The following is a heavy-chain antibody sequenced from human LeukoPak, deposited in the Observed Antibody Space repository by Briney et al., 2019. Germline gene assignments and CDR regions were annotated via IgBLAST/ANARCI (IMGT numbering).Heavy chain of an antibody. CDR2: IYYSGTT. CDR1: GGSTTSNSYY. Sequence: SETLSLTCTVSGGSTTSNSYYWAWIRQPPGKGLEWLGSIYYSGTTYYNPSLASRVTISVDTSKNQFSLKLNSVTASDTAVYYCARLSRSGGSCSCLFHYWGHGTLVTVSS. CDR3: ARLSRSGGSCSCLFHY. V-gene: IGHV4-39*01. D-gene: IGHD2-15*01. J-gene: IGHJ4*01.